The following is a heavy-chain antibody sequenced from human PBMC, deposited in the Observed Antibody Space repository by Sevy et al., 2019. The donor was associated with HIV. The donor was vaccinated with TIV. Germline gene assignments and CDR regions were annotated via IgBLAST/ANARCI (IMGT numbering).Heavy chain of an antibody. V-gene: IGHV1-18*01. J-gene: IGHJ4*02. CDR3: ARAYCSGSRCYSLAY. Sequence: ASVKVSCKISGYTFTTYRITWVRQAPGQGLEWMGWISPHNGDTDYAQKLQDRITMITDTSTTTVYMELTSLRSDDTAVYYCARAYCSGSRCYSLAYWGQGTLVTVSS. CDR1: GYTFTTYR. D-gene: IGHD2-15*01. CDR2: ISPHNGDT.